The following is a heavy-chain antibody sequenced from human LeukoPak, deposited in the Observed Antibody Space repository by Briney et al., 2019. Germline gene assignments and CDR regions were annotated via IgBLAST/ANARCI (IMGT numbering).Heavy chain of an antibody. CDR3: VSGSLQSGYNFDY. Sequence: GGSLRLFCAASGFTFSNYWMHWIRQVPGKGLVWVSHIKYDGSATNYADSVKGRFTISRDNAKNTLYLQMNSLRAEDTAVYYCVSGSLQSGYNFDYWGQGALVTVSS. CDR2: IKYDGSAT. D-gene: IGHD3-3*01. J-gene: IGHJ4*02. V-gene: IGHV3-74*01. CDR1: GFTFSNYW.